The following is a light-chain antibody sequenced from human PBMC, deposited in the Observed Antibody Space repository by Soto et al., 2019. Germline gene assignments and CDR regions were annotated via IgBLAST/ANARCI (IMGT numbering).Light chain of an antibody. CDR3: QQRSXWPAFA. CDR1: EDVGPY. V-gene: IGKV3-11*01. Sequence: EIVLTQSPATLSLSPGEGATLSCRASEDVGPYLVWYQQRPGQPPRLLIHDASNRATGIPARFSGRGSGTDFTLTISSLEPEDSAVYYCQQRSXWPAFAFGGGTKVDIK. J-gene: IGKJ4*01. CDR2: DAS.